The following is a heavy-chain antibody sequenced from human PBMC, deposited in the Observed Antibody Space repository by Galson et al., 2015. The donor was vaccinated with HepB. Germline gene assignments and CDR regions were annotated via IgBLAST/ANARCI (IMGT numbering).Heavy chain of an antibody. CDR3: ATATGDYDILTGYYNLAAYFDY. D-gene: IGHD3-9*01. V-gene: IGHV1-24*01. CDR2: FDPEDGET. CDR1: GYTLTELS. J-gene: IGHJ4*02. Sequence: SVKVSCKVSGYTLTELSMHWVRQAPGKGLEWMGGFDPEDGETIYAQKFQGRVTMTEDTSTDTAYMELSSPRSEDTAVYYCATATGDYDILTGYYNLAAYFDYWGQGTLVTVSS.